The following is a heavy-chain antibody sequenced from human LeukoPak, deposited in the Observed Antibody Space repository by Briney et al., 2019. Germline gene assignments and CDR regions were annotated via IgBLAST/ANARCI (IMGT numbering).Heavy chain of an antibody. V-gene: IGHV4-39*07. D-gene: IGHD3-10*01. Sequence: SETLSLTCTVSGGSISSSSYYWGWIRQPPGKGLEWIGSIYYSGSTYYNPSLKSRVTISVDKSKNQFSLKLSSVTAADTAVYYCAREPSGTMVRGLIMYWGQGTLVTVSS. CDR2: IYYSGST. J-gene: IGHJ4*02. CDR3: AREPSGTMVRGLIMY. CDR1: GGSISSSSYY.